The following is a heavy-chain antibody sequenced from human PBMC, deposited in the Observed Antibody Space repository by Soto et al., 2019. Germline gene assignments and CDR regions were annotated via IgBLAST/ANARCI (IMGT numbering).Heavy chain of an antibody. D-gene: IGHD6-13*01. CDR3: ARARYSSSWYFYYGMDV. V-gene: IGHV1-3*01. CDR2: INAGNGNT. Sequence: ASVKVSCKASGYTFTSYAMHWVRQAPGQRLEWMGWINAGNGNTKYSQKFQGRVTITRDTSASTAYMELSSLRSDDTAVYYCARARYSSSWYFYYGMDVWGQGTTVTVSS. J-gene: IGHJ6*02. CDR1: GYTFTSYA.